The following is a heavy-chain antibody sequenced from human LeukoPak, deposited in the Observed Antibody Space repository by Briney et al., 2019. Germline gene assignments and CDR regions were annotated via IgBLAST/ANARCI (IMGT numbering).Heavy chain of an antibody. V-gene: IGHV3-21*01. J-gene: IGHJ5*02. CDR2: ISSSGSYI. CDR3: ARAHSGYCSSTSCYSNWFDP. CDR1: GFTFCTYK. D-gene: IGHD2-2*03. Sequence: GGSLTLSCAASGFTFCTYKMIWVRQAPGKGLEWVSYISSSGSYIFYAESVKGRFTISRDNAKNSLYLQMNNLRAEDTAVYYCARAHSGYCSSTSCYSNWFDPWGQGTLVTVSS.